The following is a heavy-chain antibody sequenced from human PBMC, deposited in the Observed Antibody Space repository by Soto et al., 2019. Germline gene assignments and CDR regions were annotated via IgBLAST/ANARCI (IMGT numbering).Heavy chain of an antibody. Sequence: GGSLRLSCAASGFTFSSYSMNWVRQAPGKGLEWVSYFSSSSSTIYYADTVKGRFTISRDNAKNSLYLQMNSLRAEDTAVYYCAGHGGQWLNWFDPWGQGTLVTVSS. CDR3: AGHGGQWLNWFDP. V-gene: IGHV3-48*01. CDR1: GFTFSSYS. J-gene: IGHJ5*02. CDR2: FSSSSSTI. D-gene: IGHD6-19*01.